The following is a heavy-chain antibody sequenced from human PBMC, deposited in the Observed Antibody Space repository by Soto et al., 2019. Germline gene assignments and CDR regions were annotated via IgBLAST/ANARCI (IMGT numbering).Heavy chain of an antibody. CDR1: GGTFSSYA. V-gene: IGHV1-69*13. D-gene: IGHD3-22*01. J-gene: IGHJ4*02. CDR3: ARDHYDSSACDY. CDR2: IIPIFGTA. Sequence: SVKVSCKASGGTFSSYAISWVRQAPGQGLEWMGGIIPIFGTANYAQKFQGRVTITADESTSTAYMELSSLRSEDTAVYYCARDHYDSSACDYWGQGTLVTVSS.